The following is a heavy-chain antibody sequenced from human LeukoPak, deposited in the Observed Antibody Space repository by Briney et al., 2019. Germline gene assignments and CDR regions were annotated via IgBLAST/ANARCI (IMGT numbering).Heavy chain of an antibody. CDR1: GGSISSYY. Sequence: SETLSLTCTVSGGSISSYYWSWIRQPPGKGLEWIGYIYYSGSTNYNPSLKSRVTISVDTSKNQFSLKLSSVTAADTAVYYCARTPKMYSSSDWDYYGMDVWGQGTTVTVS. V-gene: IGHV4-59*08. D-gene: IGHD6-6*01. J-gene: IGHJ6*02. CDR2: IYYSGST. CDR3: ARTPKMYSSSDWDYYGMDV.